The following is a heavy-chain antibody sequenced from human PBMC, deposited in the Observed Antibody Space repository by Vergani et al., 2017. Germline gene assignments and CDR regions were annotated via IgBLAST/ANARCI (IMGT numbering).Heavy chain of an antibody. CDR3: ARDRHFDWLLSWDAFDI. D-gene: IGHD3-9*01. J-gene: IGHJ3*02. CDR1: GFTFSSYW. V-gene: IGHV3-7*01. Sequence: EVQLVESGGGLVQPGGSLRLSCAASGFTFSSYWMSWVRQAPGKGLEWVANIKQDGSEKYYVDSVKGRFTISRDNAKNSLYLQMNSLRAEDTAVYYCARDRHFDWLLSWDAFDIWGRGTMVTVSS. CDR2: IKQDGSEK.